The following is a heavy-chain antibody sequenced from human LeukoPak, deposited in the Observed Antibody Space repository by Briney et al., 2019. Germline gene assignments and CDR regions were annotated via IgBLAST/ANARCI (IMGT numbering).Heavy chain of an antibody. CDR1: GFTFSDYY. V-gene: IGHV4-38-2*01. CDR2: IYYSGTT. D-gene: IGHD5-18*01. CDR3: AKGAGGFSYYNWFDP. Sequence: GSLRLSCAASGFTFSDYYMSWIRQAPGKGLEWIGSIYYSGTTHYNPSLEGRVTISVDTSKNQFSLKLASVTAADTAIYYCAKGAGGFSYYNWFDPWGQGTLVTVSS. J-gene: IGHJ5*02.